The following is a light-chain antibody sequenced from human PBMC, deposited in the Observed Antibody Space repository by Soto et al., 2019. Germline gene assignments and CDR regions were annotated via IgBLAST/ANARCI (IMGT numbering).Light chain of an antibody. CDR2: DVS. J-gene: IGKJ5*01. V-gene: IGKV3-11*02. CDR1: QSVSTF. Sequence: EVVLTQSPATLSLSPGERATLSCRASQSVSTFLAWYQQKPGQAPRLLIYDVSKRATGIPARFSGSGSGRDFTLTISTLEPDDFAVYYCQQRSNWPPITFGQGTRLEI. CDR3: QQRSNWPPIT.